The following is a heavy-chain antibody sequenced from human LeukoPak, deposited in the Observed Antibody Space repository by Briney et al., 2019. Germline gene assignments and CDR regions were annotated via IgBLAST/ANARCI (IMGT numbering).Heavy chain of an antibody. D-gene: IGHD6-19*01. CDR2: ISWNSANI. J-gene: IGHJ4*02. Sequence: GRSLRLSCAASGFTFSSYGMHWVRQAPGKGLEWVSGISWNSANIGYADSVKGRFTISRDNAKNSLYLQMNSLRAEDTALYYCAKAPVGGGQWLVDYFHYWGQGTLVTVSS. V-gene: IGHV3-9*01. CDR1: GFTFSSYG. CDR3: AKAPVGGGQWLVDYFHY.